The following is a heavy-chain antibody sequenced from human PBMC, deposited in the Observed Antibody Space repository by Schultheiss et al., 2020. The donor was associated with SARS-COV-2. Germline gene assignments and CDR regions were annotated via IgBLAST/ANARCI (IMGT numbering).Heavy chain of an antibody. CDR3: AGNLQLYYYDSSGYPLDY. V-gene: IGHV4-31*03. CDR2: IYYSGST. CDR1: GGSISSGGYY. Sequence: LRLSCTVSGGSISSGGYYWSWIRQHPGKGLEWIGYIYYSGSTYYNPSLKSRVTISVDTSKNQFSLKLSSVTAADTAVYYCAGNLQLYYYDSSGYPLDYWGQGTLVTVSS. J-gene: IGHJ4*02. D-gene: IGHD3-22*01.